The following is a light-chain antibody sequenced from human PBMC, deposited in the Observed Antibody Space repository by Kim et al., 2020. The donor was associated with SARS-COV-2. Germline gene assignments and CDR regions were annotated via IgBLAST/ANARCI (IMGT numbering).Light chain of an antibody. J-gene: IGLJ3*02. CDR1: SNNVGDLG. Sequence: QPATISSPGTSNNVGDLGAAWLQHRQGHPPKLRSYCKNRRPSGISERFSAYRSGNTASLTITGLQPEDEADYYCSSWDGSLTAWVFGGGTQLTVL. V-gene: IGLV10-54*04. CDR3: SSWDGSLTAWV. CDR2: CKN.